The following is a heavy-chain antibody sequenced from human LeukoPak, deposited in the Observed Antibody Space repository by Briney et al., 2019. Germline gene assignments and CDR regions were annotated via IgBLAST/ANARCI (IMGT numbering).Heavy chain of an antibody. V-gene: IGHV4-39*07. Sequence: PSETLSLTCTVSGGSISSSSYYWGWIRQPPGKGLEWIGSIYYSGSTYYNPSLKSRVTISVDTSKNQFSLKLSSVTAADTAVYYCARTKLGYCSGGSCTPDAFDIWGQGTMVTVSS. J-gene: IGHJ3*02. CDR1: GGSISSSSYY. CDR2: IYYSGST. CDR3: ARTKLGYCSGGSCTPDAFDI. D-gene: IGHD2-15*01.